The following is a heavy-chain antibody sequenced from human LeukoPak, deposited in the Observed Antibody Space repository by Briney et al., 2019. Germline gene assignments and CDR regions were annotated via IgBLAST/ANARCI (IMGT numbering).Heavy chain of an antibody. CDR2: IYYSGST. J-gene: IGHJ4*02. D-gene: IGHD5-18*01. V-gene: IGHV4-59*01. CDR3: ARGDVDTALDY. CDR1: GGSISSYY. Sequence: SGTLSLTCTVSGGSISSYYWSWIRQPPGKGLEWIGYIYYSGSTNYNPSLKSRVTISVDTSKNQFSLKLSSVTAADTAVYYCARGDVDTALDYWGQGTLVTVSS.